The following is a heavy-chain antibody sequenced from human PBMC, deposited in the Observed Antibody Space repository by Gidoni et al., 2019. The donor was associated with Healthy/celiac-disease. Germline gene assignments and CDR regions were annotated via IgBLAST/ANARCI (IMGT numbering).Heavy chain of an antibody. J-gene: IGHJ4*02. D-gene: IGHD3-3*01. CDR2: ISVRGGST. CDR3: AFYDFWSDYSPFDY. CDR1: GFTFSRYA. Sequence: EVQLLESGGGLVQPAGSLRLSCAASGFTFSRYAMRWVRQAPGKGLEWVSAISVRGGSTYYADSVKGRFTISRVNSKNTLYLQMNILRAEETAVYYCAFYDFWSDYSPFDYWGQGTMVTVSS. V-gene: IGHV3-23*01.